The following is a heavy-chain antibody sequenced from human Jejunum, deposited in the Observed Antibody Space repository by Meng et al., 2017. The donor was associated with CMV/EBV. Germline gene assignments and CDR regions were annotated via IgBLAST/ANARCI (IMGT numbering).Heavy chain of an antibody. J-gene: IGHJ4*02. Sequence: EGELVGSGGGLIQPGGSLSLSCAASGFTVSSHYMSWVRQAPGKGLEWVSVIDTDGKTYYADSVKGRFAISRDNSKNTLYLQMSSLRVEDTAVYSCADIGVGDQGFWGQGTLVTVSS. V-gene: IGHV3-53*01. CDR2: IDTDGKT. D-gene: IGHD3-3*01. CDR3: ADIGVGDQGF. CDR1: GFTVSSHY.